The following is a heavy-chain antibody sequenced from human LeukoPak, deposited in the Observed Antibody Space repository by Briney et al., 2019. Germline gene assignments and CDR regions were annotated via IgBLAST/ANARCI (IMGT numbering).Heavy chain of an antibody. J-gene: IGHJ4*02. V-gene: IGHV1-69*13. D-gene: IGHD1-26*01. Sequence: PVKVSCKASGGTFSSYAISWVRQAPGQGLEWMGGIIPIFGTANYAQKFQDRVTITADESTSTAYMELSSLRFEDTAVYYCAREGVGATKRGAFDYWGQGTLVTVSS. CDR3: AREGVGATKRGAFDY. CDR2: IIPIFGTA. CDR1: GGTFSSYA.